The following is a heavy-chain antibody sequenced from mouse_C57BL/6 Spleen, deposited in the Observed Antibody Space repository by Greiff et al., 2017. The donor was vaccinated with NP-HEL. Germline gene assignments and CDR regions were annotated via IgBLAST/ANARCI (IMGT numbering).Heavy chain of an antibody. J-gene: IGHJ2*01. CDR3: AGSDSGRFDY. CDR2: ISDGGSYT. D-gene: IGHD6-1*01. Sequence: EVKLVESGGGLVKPGGSLKLSCAASGFTFSSYAMSWVRQTPEKRLEWVATISDGGSYTYYPDNVKGRFTISRDNAKNNLYLQMSHLKSEDTAMDYCAGSDSGRFDYWGQGTTLTVSS. V-gene: IGHV5-4*03. CDR1: GFTFSSYA.